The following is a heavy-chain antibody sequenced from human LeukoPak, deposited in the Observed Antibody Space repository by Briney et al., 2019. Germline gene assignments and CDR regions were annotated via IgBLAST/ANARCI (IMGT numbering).Heavy chain of an antibody. Sequence: GGSLRLSCAASGFSVSDNYMTWVRQAPGKGLEWVSIIYSGGSTYYADSVKDRFTISGHNSKNTVYLQMNSLRAEDTAVYYCARDQRSYPDYYYSMDVWGQGTTVTVSS. V-gene: IGHV3-53*04. CDR1: GFSVSDNY. D-gene: IGHD3-10*01. CDR2: IYSGGST. CDR3: ARDQRSYPDYYYSMDV. J-gene: IGHJ6*02.